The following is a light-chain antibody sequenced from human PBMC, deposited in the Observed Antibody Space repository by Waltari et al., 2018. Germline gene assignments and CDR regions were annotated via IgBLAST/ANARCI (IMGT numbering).Light chain of an antibody. CDR3: CSYAGNSIYV. J-gene: IGLJ1*01. V-gene: IGLV2-23*02. Sequence: QSALTQPASVSGAPGQSTTTSCPGTTIDLGSYTFVSWYPHHPGKAPTLIIFEVSERPSGVSNRFSGSKSGNTASLTISGLQAEDEADYHCCSYAGNSIYVFGTGTRVTVL. CDR1: TIDLGSYTF. CDR2: EVS.